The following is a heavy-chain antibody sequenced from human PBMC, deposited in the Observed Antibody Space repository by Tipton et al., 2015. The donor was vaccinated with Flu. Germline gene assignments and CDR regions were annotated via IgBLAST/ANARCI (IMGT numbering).Heavy chain of an antibody. D-gene: IGHD3-10*02. CDR3: ARLSYYDVDLKNFYFDY. V-gene: IGHV4-39*01. CDR1: GGSISSSSYN. J-gene: IGHJ4*02. CDR2: VYPSGTT. Sequence: TLSLTCTDSGGSISSSSYNWGWIRQPPGKRLELIGSVYPSGTTYYNPSLKSRVTISVDTSKSQFSLMLRSVTAADTAAYYCARLSYYDVDLKNFYFDYWGQGALVTVSS.